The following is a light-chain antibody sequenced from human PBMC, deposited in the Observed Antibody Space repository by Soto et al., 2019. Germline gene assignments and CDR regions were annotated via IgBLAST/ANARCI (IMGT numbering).Light chain of an antibody. Sequence: EIGLTQSPGTLSLSPGERATLSCKTSQSRGSKFLARYQHKPGQAPRLLIYASSNRATGIPDRFSGSASGTALTLTINRLEPEDFAVYYCQLYGISPPFGQGTRLEIK. CDR3: QLYGISPP. CDR2: ASS. CDR1: QSRGSKF. V-gene: IGKV3-20*01. J-gene: IGKJ5*01.